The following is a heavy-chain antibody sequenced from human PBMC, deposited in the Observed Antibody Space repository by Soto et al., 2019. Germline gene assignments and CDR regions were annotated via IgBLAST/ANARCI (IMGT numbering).Heavy chain of an antibody. Sequence: LSLTCTVSGYSISSGSYWAWIRQPPGKGPEWIASIYHGGTTFYNPSLKSRVTISVDTSNNQFSLKLSSVTAADTAVYYCARGRRIVLMVYAIPGYYYYGMDVWGQGTTVTV. CDR2: IYHGGTT. CDR3: ARGRRIVLMVYAIPGYYYYGMDV. J-gene: IGHJ6*02. D-gene: IGHD2-8*01. V-gene: IGHV4-38-2*02. CDR1: GYSISSGSY.